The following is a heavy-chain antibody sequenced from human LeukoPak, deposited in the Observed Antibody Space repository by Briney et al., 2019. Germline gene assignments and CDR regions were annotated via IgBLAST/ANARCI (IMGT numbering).Heavy chain of an antibody. CDR2: ISGSGGST. Sequence: GGSLRLSCAASGFTFSSYAMSWVRQAPGKGLEWVSAISGSGGSTYYADSVKGRFTISRDNSKSTLYLQMNSLRAEDTAVYYCAKLTTGYYYDSSGYGLFDYWGQGTLVTVSS. CDR1: GFTFSSYA. D-gene: IGHD3-22*01. V-gene: IGHV3-23*01. CDR3: AKLTTGYYYDSSGYGLFDY. J-gene: IGHJ4*02.